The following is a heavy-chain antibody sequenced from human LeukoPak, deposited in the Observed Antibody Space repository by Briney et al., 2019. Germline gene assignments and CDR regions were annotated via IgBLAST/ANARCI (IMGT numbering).Heavy chain of an antibody. CDR3: ARVAVTASSDAFDI. V-gene: IGHV3-66*01. J-gene: IGHJ3*02. CDR2: IYSGGDT. CDR1: GITVSRNY. Sequence: GGSLRLSCAASGITVSRNYMSWVRQAPGKGLEWVSIIYSGGDTYYPDSLKGRFTISRDNSKNTLYLQMNSLRAEDTAVYYCARVAVTASSDAFDIWGQGTMVTVSS. D-gene: IGHD2-21*02.